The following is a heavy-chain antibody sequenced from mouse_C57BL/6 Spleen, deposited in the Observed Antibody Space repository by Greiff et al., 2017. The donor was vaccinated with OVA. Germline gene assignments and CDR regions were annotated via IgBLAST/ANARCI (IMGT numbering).Heavy chain of an antibody. V-gene: IGHV1-80*01. D-gene: IGHD1-1*01. CDR3: ARIYYYGSSYGYFDY. Sequence: VKLMESGAELVKPGASVKISCKASGYAFSSYWMNWVKQRPGKGLEWIGQIYPGDGDTNYNGKFKGKATLTADKSSSTAYMQLSSLTSEDSAVYFCARIYYYGSSYGYFDYWGQGTTLTVSS. J-gene: IGHJ2*01. CDR2: IYPGDGDT. CDR1: GYAFSSYW.